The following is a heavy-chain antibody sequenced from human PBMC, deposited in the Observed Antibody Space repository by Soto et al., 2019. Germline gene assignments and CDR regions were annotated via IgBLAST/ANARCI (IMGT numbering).Heavy chain of an antibody. J-gene: IGHJ4*02. CDR1: GFSFSSYS. V-gene: IGHV3-21*01. CDR3: ARDLYCSSSSCYHGFVDY. CDR2: ISSSSSYI. Sequence: EVQLVESGGGLVKPGGSLRLSCAASGFSFSSYSMNWVRQAPGKGLEWVSSISSSSSYIYYADSVKGRFTISRDNAKNSXXLQMNSPRAEATAVYYCARDLYCSSSSCYHGFVDYWGQGTLVTVSS. D-gene: IGHD2-2*01.